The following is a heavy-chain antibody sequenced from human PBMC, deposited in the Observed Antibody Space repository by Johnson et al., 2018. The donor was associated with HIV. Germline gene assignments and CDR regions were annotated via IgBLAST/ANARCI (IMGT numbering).Heavy chain of an antibody. Sequence: QVQLVESGGGVVQPGGSLRLSCAASGFTFSSYGLHWVRQAPGKGLQWVAFIRNDGSNEYYADSVKGRFTISRDNSKNTLYLQMNSLRPEDTAAYYCATIAAHGAAFDIWGQGTVVTVSS. V-gene: IGHV3-30*02. J-gene: IGHJ3*02. CDR1: GFTFSSYG. CDR2: IRNDGSNE. CDR3: ATIAAHGAAFDI. D-gene: IGHD6-25*01.